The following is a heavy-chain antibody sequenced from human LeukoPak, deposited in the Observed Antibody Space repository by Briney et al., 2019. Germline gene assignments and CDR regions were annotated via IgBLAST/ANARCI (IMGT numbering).Heavy chain of an antibody. CDR2: IYYSGST. D-gene: IGHD5-12*01. J-gene: IGHJ6*03. V-gene: IGHV4-39*01. CDR3: ARGVWRWLRLYDYYYYMDV. CDR1: GDSISSSSSY. Sequence: SETLSLTCTVSGDSISSSSSYWGWIRQPPGEGLEWIGSIYYSGSTYYNTSLKSRVTISVDTSKNQFSLKLSSVTAADTAVYYCARGVWRWLRLYDYYYYMDVWGKGTTVTVSS.